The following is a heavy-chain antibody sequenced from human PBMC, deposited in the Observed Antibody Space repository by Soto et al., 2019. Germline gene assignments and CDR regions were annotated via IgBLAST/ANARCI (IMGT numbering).Heavy chain of an antibody. CDR2: INHSGST. CDR3: ASRAGSWYYNWFDP. V-gene: IGHV4-34*01. D-gene: IGHD6-13*01. CDR1: GGSFSGYY. J-gene: IGHJ5*02. Sequence: PSETLSLTCAVYGGSFSGYYWSWIRQPPGKGLEWIGEINHSGSTNYNPSLKSRVTISVDTSKNQFSLKLSSVTAADTAVYYCASRAGSWYYNWFDPWGKGTLVTVSS.